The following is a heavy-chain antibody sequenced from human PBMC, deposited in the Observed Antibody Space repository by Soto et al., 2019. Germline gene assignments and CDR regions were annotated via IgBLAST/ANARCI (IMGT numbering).Heavy chain of an antibody. CDR2: ISYDGSNK. Sequence: QVQLVESGGGVVQPGRSLRLSCAASGFTFSSYAMHWVRQAPGKGLEWVAVISYDGSNKYYADSVKGRFTISRDNSKNALYLQMNGLRADDTAVYYCARDALGYCSSTSCYYYYYGMDVWGQGTTVTVSS. CDR1: GFTFSSYA. D-gene: IGHD2-2*01. V-gene: IGHV3-30-3*01. J-gene: IGHJ6*02. CDR3: ARDALGYCSSTSCYYYYYGMDV.